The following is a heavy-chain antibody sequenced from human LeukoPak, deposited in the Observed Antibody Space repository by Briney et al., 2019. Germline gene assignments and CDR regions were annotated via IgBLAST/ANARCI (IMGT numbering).Heavy chain of an antibody. CDR2: ISYDETNK. Sequence: GGSLRLSCAASGFTFGSYAMHWVRQSPGKGLDWVAVISYDETNKYYADSVKGRFTISRDNSKNTLYLQMNSLRAEDTAVYYCARGGGDILTGEVWFDPWGQGTLVTVSS. CDR1: GFTFGSYA. J-gene: IGHJ5*02. CDR3: ARGGGDILTGEVWFDP. V-gene: IGHV3-30-3*01. D-gene: IGHD3-9*01.